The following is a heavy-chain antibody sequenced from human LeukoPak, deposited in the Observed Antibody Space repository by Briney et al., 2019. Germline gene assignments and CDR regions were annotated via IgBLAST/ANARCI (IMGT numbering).Heavy chain of an antibody. J-gene: IGHJ3*02. Sequence: GGSLRLSCVVSGFTFSSYTMEWVRQAPGKGLEWISSISSSSNYIYYADSVEGRFTVSRDNAKNSLSLQMNSLRAEDTAVYYCAREDFWSGYHTDAFDIWGQGTMVTVSS. V-gene: IGHV3-21*01. D-gene: IGHD3-3*01. CDR3: AREDFWSGYHTDAFDI. CDR1: GFTFSSYT. CDR2: ISSSSNYI.